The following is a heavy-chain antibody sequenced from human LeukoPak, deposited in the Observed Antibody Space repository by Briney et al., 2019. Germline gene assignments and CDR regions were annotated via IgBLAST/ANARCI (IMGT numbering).Heavy chain of an antibody. CDR3: ATDSYVSGSYYRLFY. D-gene: IGHD3-10*01. Sequence: GGSLRLSCGASGFTFGTYWMHWVRLAPGKGQVWVSGINSDGGTTTYADSVKGRFTISRDNAKNTLYLQMNNLRAEDTAIYYCATDSYVSGSYYRLFYWGQGTLVTVSS. V-gene: IGHV3-74*01. CDR2: INSDGGTT. J-gene: IGHJ4*02. CDR1: GFTFGTYW.